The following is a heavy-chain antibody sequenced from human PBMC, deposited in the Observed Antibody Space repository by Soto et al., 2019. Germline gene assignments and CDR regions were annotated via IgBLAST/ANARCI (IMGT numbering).Heavy chain of an antibody. CDR1: GGTFSSYA. CDR3: ARVGADRGAFTFDI. CDR2: IIPIFGTA. J-gene: IGHJ3*02. D-gene: IGHD3-10*01. Sequence: GASVKVSCKASGGTFSSYAISWVRQAPGQGLEWMGGIIPIFGTANYAQKFQGRVTITADESTSTAYMELSSLRSEDTAVYYCARVGADRGAFTFDIWGQGTMVTVS. V-gene: IGHV1-69*13.